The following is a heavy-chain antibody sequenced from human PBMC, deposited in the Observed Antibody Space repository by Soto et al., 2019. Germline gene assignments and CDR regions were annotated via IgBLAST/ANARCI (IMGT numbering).Heavy chain of an antibody. CDR1: GFLFDAYT. V-gene: IGHV3-23*01. CDR2: VNRGSSDT. CDR3: AKTVVGGYYYDH. J-gene: IGHJ4*02. D-gene: IGHD3-16*01. Sequence: GGSLRLSCVASGFLFDAYTMSWVRQAPGKGLEWVSDVNRGSSDTYYADSVQGRFTVSRDNSRNTLYLQMNSLRAEDTAIYYCAKTVVGGYYYDHWGQGTLVTVSS.